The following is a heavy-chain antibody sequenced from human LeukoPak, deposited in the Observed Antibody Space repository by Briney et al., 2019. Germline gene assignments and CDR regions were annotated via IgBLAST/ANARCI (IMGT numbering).Heavy chain of an antibody. V-gene: IGHV3-7*03. CDR3: AKERGGYESHFDY. Sequence: GGSLRLSCVDGGGTFGGYWMSWVGQAPGRGGEEGAKRNEDGSEKYYAGSVKGRFTIARDYAKNSLYPQMHTLRAEDTAVYYCAKERGGYESHFDYWGQGTLVPVSP. D-gene: IGHD5-12*01. CDR2: RNEDGSEK. J-gene: IGHJ4*02. CDR1: GGTFGGYW.